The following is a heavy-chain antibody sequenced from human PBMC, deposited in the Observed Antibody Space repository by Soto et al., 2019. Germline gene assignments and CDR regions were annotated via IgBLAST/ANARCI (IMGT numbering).Heavy chain of an antibody. Sequence: PVGSLRLSCAASWFTFSGSAMHWVRQASGKGLEWVGRIRSKANSYATAYAASVKGRFTISRDDSKNTAYLQMNSLKTEDTAVYYCTSGLWFGELAIFDYWGQGTLVTVSS. CDR2: IRSKANSYAT. CDR1: WFTFSGSA. V-gene: IGHV3-73*01. CDR3: TSGLWFGELAIFDY. J-gene: IGHJ4*02. D-gene: IGHD3-10*01.